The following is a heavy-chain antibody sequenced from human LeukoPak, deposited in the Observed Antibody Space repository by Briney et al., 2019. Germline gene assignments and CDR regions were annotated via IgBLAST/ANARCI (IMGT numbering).Heavy chain of an antibody. D-gene: IGHD6-13*01. V-gene: IGHV4-59*11. CDR3: ARGRVSSSSWSSTYYYYFYMDV. Sequence: PSETLSLTCSVSGDSISMHYWSWIRQPPGKGLEWIGYIDHTGSTNYNPSLNSRVTISGDTSKNHFSLELSSVTAADTAVYFCARGRVSSSSWSSTYYYYFYMDVWGKGTTVTVSS. CDR1: GDSISMHY. J-gene: IGHJ6*03. CDR2: IDHTGST.